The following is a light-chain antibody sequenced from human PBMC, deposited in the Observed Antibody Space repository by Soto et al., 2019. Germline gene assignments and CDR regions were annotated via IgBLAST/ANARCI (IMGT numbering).Light chain of an antibody. Sequence: DIQMTQSPSSLSASVGDRVTISCRASQSISNYLNWYQQKPGKAPRLLIHAASSLQSGVPSRFSGSGSGTDFTLTISRLEPEDFAVYYCQQYGSSITFGQGTRLEIK. V-gene: IGKV1-39*01. CDR1: QSISNY. J-gene: IGKJ5*01. CDR3: QQYGSSIT. CDR2: AAS.